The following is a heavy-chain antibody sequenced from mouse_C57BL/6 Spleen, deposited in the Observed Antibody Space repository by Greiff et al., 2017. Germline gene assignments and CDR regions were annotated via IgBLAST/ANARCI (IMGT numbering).Heavy chain of an antibody. CDR2: IWSGGST. Sequence: QVHVKQSGPGLVQPSQSLSITCTVSGFSLTSYGVHWVRQSPGKGLEWLGVIWSGGSTDYNAAFISRLSISKDNSKSQVFFKMNSLQADDTAIYYCARSPPGYYYAMDYWGQGTSVTVSS. J-gene: IGHJ4*01. CDR3: ARSPPGYYYAMDY. D-gene: IGHD4-1*01. V-gene: IGHV2-2*01. CDR1: GFSLTSYG.